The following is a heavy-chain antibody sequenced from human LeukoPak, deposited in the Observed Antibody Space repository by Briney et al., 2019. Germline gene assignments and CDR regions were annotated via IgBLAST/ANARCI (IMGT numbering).Heavy chain of an antibody. Sequence: PSETLSLTCTVSGGSISSSSYYWGWIRQPPGKGLEWIGSIYYSGSTYYNPSLKSRVTMSVDTSKNQLHLKVSSVTAADTAVYYCARGGGSGSYYRDYYNTMDVWGQGTTVTVSS. CDR2: IYYSGST. CDR1: GGSISSSSYY. CDR3: ARGGGSGSYYRDYYNTMDV. J-gene: IGHJ6*02. D-gene: IGHD3-10*01. V-gene: IGHV4-39*06.